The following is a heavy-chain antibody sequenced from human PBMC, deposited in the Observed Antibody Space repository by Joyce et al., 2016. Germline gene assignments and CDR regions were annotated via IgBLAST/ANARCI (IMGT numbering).Heavy chain of an antibody. CDR3: VRDRYYSSGTFETTLFDS. V-gene: IGHV3-48*04. CDR2: ISSTSNRI. J-gene: IGHJ4*02. Sequence: EVQLVETGGGLAQRGGSRTLSCAASGFTFSNLGMNWVRWAPGNGLEWLSYISSTSNRIYYTDSVRGRFTLSRDNAENSLFLHMSALRAEDTAIYYCVRDRYYSSGTFETTLFDSWGQGTLVIVSS. D-gene: IGHD3-10*01. CDR1: GFTFSNLG.